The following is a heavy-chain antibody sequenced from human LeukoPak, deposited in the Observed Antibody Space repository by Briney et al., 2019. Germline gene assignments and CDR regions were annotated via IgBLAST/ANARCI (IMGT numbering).Heavy chain of an antibody. CDR2: ISGSGDNT. CDR3: AKKNGDYVTYHFDY. Sequence: PGGSLRLSCAASGFTFSSYAMNWVRQAPGKGLEWVSGISGSGDNTYYADSVKGRFTISRDNSKNTLYLQMNSLRADDTAVYYCAKKNGDYVTYHFDYWGQGSLVTVSS. D-gene: IGHD4-17*01. J-gene: IGHJ4*02. CDR1: GFTFSSYA. V-gene: IGHV3-23*01.